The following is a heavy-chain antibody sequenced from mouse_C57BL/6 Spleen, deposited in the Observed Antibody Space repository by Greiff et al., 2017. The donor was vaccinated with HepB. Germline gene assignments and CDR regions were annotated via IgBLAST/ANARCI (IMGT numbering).Heavy chain of an antibody. D-gene: IGHD1-1*01. CDR2: INPNYGTT. V-gene: IGHV1-39*01. CDR1: GYSFTDYN. CDR3: ATVYYYGSSDLHYYAMDY. Sequence: QLQESGPELVKPGASVKISCKASGYSFTDYNMNWVKQSNGKSLEWIGVINPNYGTTSYNQKFKGKATLTVDQSSSTAYMQLNSLTSEDSAVYYCATVYYYGSSDLHYYAMDYWGQGTSVTVSS. J-gene: IGHJ4*01.